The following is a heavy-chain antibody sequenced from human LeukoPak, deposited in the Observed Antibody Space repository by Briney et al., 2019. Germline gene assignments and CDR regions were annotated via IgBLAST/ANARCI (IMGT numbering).Heavy chain of an antibody. V-gene: IGHV3-21*01. Sequence: PGGSLRLSCAASGFTFSSYSMNWVRQAPGKGLEWVSSISSSSSYIYYADSVKGRFTISRDNAKNSLYLRMNSLRAEDTAVYYCASSGGSGSYSFDYWGQGTLVTVSS. CDR2: ISSSSSYI. J-gene: IGHJ4*02. CDR3: ASSGGSGSYSFDY. CDR1: GFTFSSYS. D-gene: IGHD3-10*01.